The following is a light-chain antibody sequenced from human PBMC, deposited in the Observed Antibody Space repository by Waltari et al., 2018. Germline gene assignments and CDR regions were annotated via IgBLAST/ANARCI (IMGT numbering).Light chain of an antibody. CDR1: QRVGRS. V-gene: IGKV3-20*01. J-gene: IGKJ1*01. CDR2: GCS. Sequence: EVVLKESSGTPSLFPGERATPACRASQRVGRSLAWYPQKPGPAPRLLIFGCSRRATGIPDRFSGSGSGTDFSLTISRLEPEDFAVYYCQHYVRLPATFGQGTKVEI. CDR3: QHYVRLPAT.